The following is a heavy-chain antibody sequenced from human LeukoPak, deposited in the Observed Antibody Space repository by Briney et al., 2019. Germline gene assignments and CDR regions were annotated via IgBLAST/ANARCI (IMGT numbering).Heavy chain of an antibody. CDR1: GYTFTSYA. CDR3: ARGGFKRGYSSGWYDY. D-gene: IGHD6-19*01. V-gene: IGHV7-4-1*02. CDR2: INTNTGNP. Sequence: ASVKVSCKASGYTFTSYAMNWVRQAPGQGLEWMGWINTNTGNPTYAQGFTGRFVFSLDTSVSTAYLQISSLKAEDTAVYYCARGGFKRGYSSGWYDYWGQGTLVTVSS. J-gene: IGHJ4*02.